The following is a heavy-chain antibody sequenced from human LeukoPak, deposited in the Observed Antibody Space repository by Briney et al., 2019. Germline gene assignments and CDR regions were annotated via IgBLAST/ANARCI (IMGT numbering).Heavy chain of an antibody. J-gene: IGHJ4*02. Sequence: GGSLRLSCEASGFTFSSYGMHWVRQAPGKGLEWVAFIRYDGSNKYYADSVKGRFTISRDNSKNTLYLQMNSLRAEDTAVYYCAKGEITIFGVGSPTYWGQGTLVTVSS. V-gene: IGHV3-30*02. CDR2: IRYDGSNK. CDR1: GFTFSSYG. CDR3: AKGEITIFGVGSPTY. D-gene: IGHD3-3*01.